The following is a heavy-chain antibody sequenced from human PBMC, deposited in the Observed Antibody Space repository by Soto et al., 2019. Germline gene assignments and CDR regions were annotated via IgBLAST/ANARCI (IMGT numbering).Heavy chain of an antibody. J-gene: IGHJ6*02. CDR2: IYPGDSDT. D-gene: IGHD3-22*01. Sequence: KISCKGSGYSFTSYWIGWVRQMPGKGLEWMGIIYPGDSDTRYSPSFQGQVTISADKSISTAYLQWSSLKASDTAMYYCARSLRYDSSGYYYYYGMDVWGQGTTVTVS. V-gene: IGHV5-51*01. CDR3: ARSLRYDSSGYYYYYGMDV. CDR1: GYSFTSYW.